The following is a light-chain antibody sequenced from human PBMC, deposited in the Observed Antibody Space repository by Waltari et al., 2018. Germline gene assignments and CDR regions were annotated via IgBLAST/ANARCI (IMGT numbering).Light chain of an antibody. CDR3: QQYSNWPYS. V-gene: IGKV3-11*01. J-gene: IGKJ2*03. Sequence: EIVLTQSPATLSLSPGERATLSCRASQSVSSSLVWYQQNPGQAPRLLIYGASSRATGIPDRFSGSGSGTDFTLTISSLEPEDFVVYYCQQYSNWPYSFGQGTKVEIK. CDR1: QSVSSS. CDR2: GAS.